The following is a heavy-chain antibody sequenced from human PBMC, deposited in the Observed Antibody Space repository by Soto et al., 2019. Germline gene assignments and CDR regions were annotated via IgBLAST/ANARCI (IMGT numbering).Heavy chain of an antibody. CDR1: GGSFSGYY. J-gene: IGHJ6*02. V-gene: IGHV4-34*01. CDR3: ARGGWQSSSWSHYYYYGMEV. D-gene: IGHD6-13*01. CDR2: INHSGST. Sequence: PSETLSLTCAVYGGSFSGYYWSWIRQPPGKGLEWIGEINHSGSTNYNPSLKSRVTISVDTSKNQFSLKLSSVTAADTAVYYCARGGWQSSSWSHYYYYGMEVWRQGTTVIVSS.